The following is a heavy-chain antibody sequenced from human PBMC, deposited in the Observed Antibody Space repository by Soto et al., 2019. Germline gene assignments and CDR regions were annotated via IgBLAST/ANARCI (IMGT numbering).Heavy chain of an antibody. V-gene: IGHV2-5*02. J-gene: IGHJ4*02. CDR2: IYWDEDK. D-gene: IGHD3-10*02. Sequence: QITLKESGPTLVKPTQTLTLTCTFSGLSLSTSGVGVGWIRQPPGKALEWLGFIYWDEDKRYSPSLKSRLTITKDTSKSQVVLTMTNMDPVDTATYYCAHVFTSLAPFDSWGQGTLVTVSA. CDR1: GLSLSTSGVG. CDR3: AHVFTSLAPFDS.